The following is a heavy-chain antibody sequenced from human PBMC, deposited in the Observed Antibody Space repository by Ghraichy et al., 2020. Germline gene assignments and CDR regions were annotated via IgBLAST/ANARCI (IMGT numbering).Heavy chain of an antibody. Sequence: SGPTLAKLTQTLTLTCAISLSSTVGVGWIRQPPGKALEWLALIYWDDDKRYSPSLKSRLTVTKDTSKDQVVLTMTNMDPLDTATYYCAHTTVGATRNDPFDIWHQGTLVTVSS. D-gene: IGHD1-26*01. CDR1: LSSTVG. CDR2: IYWDDDK. V-gene: IGHV2-5*02. CDR3: AHTTVGATRNDPFDI. J-gene: IGHJ3*02.